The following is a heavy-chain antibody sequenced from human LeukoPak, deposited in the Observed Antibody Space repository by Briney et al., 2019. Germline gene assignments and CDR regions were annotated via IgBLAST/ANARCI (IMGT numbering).Heavy chain of an antibody. CDR1: GGSISSGSYY. Sequence: SHTLSLTCTVSGGSISSGSYYWSWIRQPPGKGLEWIGYIYYSGSTNYNPSLKSRVTISVDTSKNQFSLKLSSVTAADTAVYYCARGLAPGWGYYHYYMDVWGKGTTVTISS. D-gene: IGHD6-19*01. CDR3: ARGLAPGWGYYHYYMDV. J-gene: IGHJ6*03. V-gene: IGHV4-61*01. CDR2: IYYSGST.